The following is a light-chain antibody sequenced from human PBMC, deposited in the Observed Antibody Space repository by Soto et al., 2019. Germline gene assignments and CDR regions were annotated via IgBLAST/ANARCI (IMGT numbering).Light chain of an antibody. V-gene: IGKV1-39*01. Sequence: DIQMTQSPSSLSASVGDRVTITCRASQSIRTSLCWFQQKPGRAPKLLISDASTLQSGVPSRFSGSGFGTDFTLTISSLQPEDFAAYYCLQTYTVPRTFGQGTNLDIK. J-gene: IGKJ2*01. CDR3: LQTYTVPRT. CDR2: DAS. CDR1: QSIRTS.